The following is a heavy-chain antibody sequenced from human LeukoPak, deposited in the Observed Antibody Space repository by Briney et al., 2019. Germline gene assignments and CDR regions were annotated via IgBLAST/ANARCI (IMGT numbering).Heavy chain of an antibody. D-gene: IGHD5-18*01. Sequence: ASVKVSCEASGYTFTGYYMHWVRQAPGQGLEWMGWINPNSGGTNYAQKFQGRVTMTRDTSISTAYMELNGLRSDDTAVYYCARRGYSYGYVGYYYYYMDVWGKGTTVTVSS. J-gene: IGHJ6*03. V-gene: IGHV1-2*02. CDR3: ARRGYSYGYVGYYYYYMDV. CDR2: INPNSGGT. CDR1: GYTFTGYY.